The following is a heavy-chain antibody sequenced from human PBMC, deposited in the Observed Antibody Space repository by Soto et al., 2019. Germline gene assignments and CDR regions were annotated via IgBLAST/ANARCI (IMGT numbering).Heavy chain of an antibody. CDR3: AKDAVSYNGKWDWFDS. Sequence: DVQLLESGGGLVQPGGSLTLSCAASRFIFSDYAMNWVRQAPGKGLEWVSSIGGGNTDRYYADYVKGRFIVSRDNSKNTMYLRMNSLRDDETAVYYCAKDAVSYNGKWDWFDSWGQGTLVTVSS. CDR2: IGGGNTDR. CDR1: RFIFSDYA. V-gene: IGHV3-23*01. D-gene: IGHD1-26*01. J-gene: IGHJ5*01.